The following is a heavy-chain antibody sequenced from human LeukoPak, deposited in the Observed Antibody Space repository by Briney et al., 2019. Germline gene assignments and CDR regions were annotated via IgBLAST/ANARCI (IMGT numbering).Heavy chain of an antibody. V-gene: IGHV1-18*01. D-gene: IGHD3-3*01. CDR3: ARDPRNLEWPALGAFDI. J-gene: IGHJ3*02. CDR2: ISAYNGNT. CDR1: GYTFTSYG. Sequence: GASVKVSCKASGYTFTSYGISWVRQAPGQGLEWMGWISAYNGNTNYAQKLQGRVTMTTDTSTSTAYMELRSLRSDDTAVYYCARDPRNLEWPALGAFDIWGQGTMVTVSS.